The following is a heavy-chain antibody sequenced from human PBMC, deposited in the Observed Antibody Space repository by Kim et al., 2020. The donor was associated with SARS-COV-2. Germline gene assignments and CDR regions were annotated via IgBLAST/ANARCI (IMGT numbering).Heavy chain of an antibody. J-gene: IGHJ6*02. Sequence: GVSLRLSCAASGFTFSSYAMHWVRQAPGKGLEWVAVISYDGSNKYYADSVKGRFTISRDNSKNTLYLQMNSLRAEDTAVYYCARAQGGSYYYGMDVWGQGTTVTVSS. V-gene: IGHV3-30-3*01. CDR1: GFTFSSYA. CDR2: ISYDGSNK. CDR3: ARAQGGSYYYGMDV. D-gene: IGHD1-26*01.